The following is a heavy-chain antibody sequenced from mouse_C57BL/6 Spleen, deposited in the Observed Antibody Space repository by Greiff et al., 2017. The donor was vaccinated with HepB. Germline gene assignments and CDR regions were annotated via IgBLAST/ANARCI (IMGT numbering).Heavy chain of an antibody. CDR1: GFTFSDYY. J-gene: IGHJ1*03. Sequence: EVKLVESEGGLVQPGSSMKLSCTASGFTFSDYYMAWVRQVPEKGLEWVANINYDGSSTYYLDSLKSRFIISRDNAKNILYLQMSSLKSEDTATYYCAREPYYYGSSYWYFDVWGTGTTVTVSS. V-gene: IGHV5-16*01. CDR3: AREPYYYGSSYWYFDV. CDR2: INYDGSST. D-gene: IGHD1-1*01.